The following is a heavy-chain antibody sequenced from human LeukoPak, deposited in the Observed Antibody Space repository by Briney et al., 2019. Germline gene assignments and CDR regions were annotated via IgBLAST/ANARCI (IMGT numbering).Heavy chain of an antibody. V-gene: IGHV1-69*06. CDR2: IIPIFGTA. CDR3: ARDLAARNYYYYYMDV. CDR1: GGTFSSYA. Sequence: ASVKVSCKASGGTFSSYAISWVRQAPGQGLEWMGGIIPIFGTANYAQKFQGRVTITADKSTSTAYMELSSLRSEDTAVYYCARDLAARNYYYYYMDVWGKGTTVTVSS. D-gene: IGHD6-6*01. J-gene: IGHJ6*03.